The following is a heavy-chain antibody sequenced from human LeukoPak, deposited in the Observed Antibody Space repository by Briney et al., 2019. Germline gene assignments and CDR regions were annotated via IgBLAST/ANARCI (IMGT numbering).Heavy chain of an antibody. D-gene: IGHD3-22*01. CDR2: ISGSGGST. CDR3: AKAESYYDSRSYYFHY. CDR1: GFTFSSYA. J-gene: IGHJ4*02. Sequence: GGSLRLSCAASGFTFSSYAMSWVRQAPGKGRGWGSAISGSGGSTYYADTGKCRFTISRDNSKNTLYLHMNRLRAEDTAVYYCAKAESYYDSRSYYFHYWGQGTLVTVSS. V-gene: IGHV3-23*01.